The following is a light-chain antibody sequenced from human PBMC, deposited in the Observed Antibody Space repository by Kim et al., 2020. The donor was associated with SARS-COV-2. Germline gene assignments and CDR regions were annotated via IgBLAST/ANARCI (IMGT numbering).Light chain of an antibody. CDR2: LNSDGSH. CDR1: SGHSSYA. V-gene: IGLV4-69*01. J-gene: IGLJ3*02. CDR3: QTWGTGIRV. Sequence: QLLLTQSPSASASLGASVKLTCTLSSGHSSYAIAWHQQQPEKGPRYLMKLNSDGSHSKGDGIPDRFSGSSSGAERYLTISSLQSEDEADYYCQTWGTGIRVFGGGTQLTVL.